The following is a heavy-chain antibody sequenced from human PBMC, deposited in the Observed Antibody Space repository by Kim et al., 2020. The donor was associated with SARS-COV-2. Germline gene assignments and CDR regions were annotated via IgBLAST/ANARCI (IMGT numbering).Heavy chain of an antibody. J-gene: IGHJ4*02. CDR2: IDHNGST. Sequence: SETLSLTCAVYGGSFSGYHWSWIRQPPGKGLEWIGEIDHNGSTNYNVSLKSRVTISVDTSKNQFSLNLNSVTAADTAMYYCTRGRSAYDFWSGYYSGGYWGQGTLVTVSS. V-gene: IGHV4-34*01. D-gene: IGHD3-3*01. CDR3: TRGRSAYDFWSGYYSGGY. CDR1: GGSFSGYH.